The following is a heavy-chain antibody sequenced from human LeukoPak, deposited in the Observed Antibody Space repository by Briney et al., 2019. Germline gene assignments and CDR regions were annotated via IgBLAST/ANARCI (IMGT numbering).Heavy chain of an antibody. D-gene: IGHD3-10*01. V-gene: IGHV3-33*01. CDR3: APDYYGSGRIS. J-gene: IGHJ5*02. Sequence: GRSLRLSCAASGFTLSSYGMHWVRQAPGKGLEWVAVIWYDGSNKYYADSVKGRFTISRDNSKNTLYLQMNSLRAEDTAVYYCAPDYYGSGRISWGQGTLVTVSS. CDR2: IWYDGSNK. CDR1: GFTLSSYG.